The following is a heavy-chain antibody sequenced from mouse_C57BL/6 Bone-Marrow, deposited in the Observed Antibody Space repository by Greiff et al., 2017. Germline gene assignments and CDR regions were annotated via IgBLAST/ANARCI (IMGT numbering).Heavy chain of an antibody. CDR1: GFNIKDYY. CDR3: ARPNCYGSSTGYFDV. Sequence: VQLQQSGAELVKPGASVKLSCTASGFNIKDYYMHWVKQRTEQGLEWIGRIDPEDGETKYAPKFQGKATITADTSSNTAYLQLSSLTSGDTAVXYCARPNCYGSSTGYFDVWGTGTTVTVSS. J-gene: IGHJ1*03. V-gene: IGHV14-2*01. CDR2: IDPEDGET. D-gene: IGHD1-1*01.